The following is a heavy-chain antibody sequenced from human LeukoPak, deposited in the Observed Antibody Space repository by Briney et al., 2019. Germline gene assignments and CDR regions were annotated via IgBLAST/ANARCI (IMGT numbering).Heavy chain of an antibody. J-gene: IGHJ4*02. CDR3: AREREYCTNGVCYAGDLDY. Sequence: GGSLRLSCAASGFTFSSYWMSWVRQAPGKGLEWVANIKQDGSEKYYVDSVEGRFTISRDNAKNSLYLQMNSLRAEDTAVYYCAREREYCTNGVCYAGDLDYWGQGTLVTVSS. CDR2: IKQDGSEK. CDR1: GFTFSSYW. V-gene: IGHV3-7*01. D-gene: IGHD2-8*01.